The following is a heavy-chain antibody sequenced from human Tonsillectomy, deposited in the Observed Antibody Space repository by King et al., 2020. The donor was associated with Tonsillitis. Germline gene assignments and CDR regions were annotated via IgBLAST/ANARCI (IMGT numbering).Heavy chain of an antibody. Sequence: VQLVESGAEVKKPGESLKISCKGSGYIFSSQWIGWVRQMPGKGLEWMGIIYPGDSDTRYSPSFQGQVSISADKSISTAYLHWGSLKASDTAMYYCASTMIILVTASAFDNWAQGRMVTVSS. D-gene: IGHD3-22*01. CDR3: ASTMIILVTASAFDN. CDR2: IYPGDSDT. J-gene: IGHJ3*02. V-gene: IGHV5-51*01. CDR1: GYIFSSQW.